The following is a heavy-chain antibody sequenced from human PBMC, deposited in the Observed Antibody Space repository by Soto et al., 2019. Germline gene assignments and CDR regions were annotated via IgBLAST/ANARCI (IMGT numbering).Heavy chain of an antibody. J-gene: IGHJ4*02. Sequence: PGGSLRLSCTISGITFSSSAMHWVRQAPGKGLEWVSGISGNGRGTYYADSLKGRFTISRDNSEKTVYLQMNSLTADDTAVYYCAKGLSVSSFEVFTLPDYWGQGTLVTVSS. CDR1: GITFSSSA. CDR3: AKGLSVSSFEVFTLPDY. D-gene: IGHD3-3*01. V-gene: IGHV3-23*01. CDR2: ISGNGRGT.